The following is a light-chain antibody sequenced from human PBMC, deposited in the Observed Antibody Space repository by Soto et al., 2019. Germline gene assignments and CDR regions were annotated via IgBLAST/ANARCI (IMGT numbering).Light chain of an antibody. CDR3: QHYNSYSEA. CDR1: QSITTY. V-gene: IGKV1-5*03. CDR2: KAS. Sequence: PSSLPASVGDRVTITCRASQSITTYLNWYQQKPGKAPKLLIYKASTLKSGVPSRFSGSGSGTEFTLTISSLQPDDFATYYCQHYNSYSEAFGQGTKVDIK. J-gene: IGKJ1*01.